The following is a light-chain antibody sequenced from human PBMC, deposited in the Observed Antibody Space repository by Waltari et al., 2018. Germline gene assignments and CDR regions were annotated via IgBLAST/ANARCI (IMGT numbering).Light chain of an antibody. V-gene: IGKV3-11*01. J-gene: IGKJ4*01. Sequence: EIVLTQSPATLSLSPGERATLSCRASQSVGNFLAWYQLKPGQPPRLLIYDSSSRATGIPPRFSGSGSGTDFTLTISSLELEDFAVYYCQHRSKWPPLTFGGGTKVEIK. CDR1: QSVGNF. CDR2: DSS. CDR3: QHRSKWPPLT.